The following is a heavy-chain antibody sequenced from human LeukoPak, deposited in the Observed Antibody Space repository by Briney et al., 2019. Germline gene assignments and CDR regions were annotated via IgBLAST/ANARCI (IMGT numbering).Heavy chain of an antibody. Sequence: GASVKVSCKASGYTFTGYYMHWVRQAPGQGLEWMGWINPNSGGTNYAQKFQGRVTMTRDTSISTAYMELSRLRSDDTAVYYCAREGCGGGSCYLEGMDVWGQGTTVTVSS. CDR2: INPNSGGT. CDR1: GYTFTGYY. J-gene: IGHJ6*02. CDR3: AREGCGGGSCYLEGMDV. V-gene: IGHV1-2*02. D-gene: IGHD2-15*01.